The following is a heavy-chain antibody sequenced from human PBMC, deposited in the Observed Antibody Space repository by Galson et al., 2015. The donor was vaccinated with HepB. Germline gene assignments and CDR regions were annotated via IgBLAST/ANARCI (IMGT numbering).Heavy chain of an antibody. D-gene: IGHD6-19*01. CDR2: IKQDGSEK. V-gene: IGHV3-7*03. CDR1: GFTFSSYW. CDR3: ARGQRGQWLVPVSFDI. Sequence: SLRLSCAASGFTFSSYWMSWVRQAPGKGLEWVANIKQDGSEKYYVDSVKGRFTISRDNAKNSLYLQMNSLRAEDTAVYYCARGQRGQWLVPVSFDIWGQGTMVTVSS. J-gene: IGHJ3*02.